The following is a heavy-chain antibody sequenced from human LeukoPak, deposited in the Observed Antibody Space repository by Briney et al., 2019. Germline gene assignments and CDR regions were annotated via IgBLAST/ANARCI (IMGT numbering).Heavy chain of an antibody. CDR2: ISSSSSYI. Sequence: GGSLRLSCAASGFTFSSYSMNWVRQAPGKGLEWVSSISSSSSYIYYADSVKGRFTISRDNAKNSLYLQMNSLRAEDTAVYYCARGRITMVRGVIITDYGMDVWGQGTTVTVSS. D-gene: IGHD3-10*01. CDR1: GFTFSSYS. J-gene: IGHJ6*02. CDR3: ARGRITMVRGVIITDYGMDV. V-gene: IGHV3-21*01.